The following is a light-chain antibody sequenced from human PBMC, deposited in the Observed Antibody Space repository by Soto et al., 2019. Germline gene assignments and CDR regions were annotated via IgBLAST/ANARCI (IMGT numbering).Light chain of an antibody. CDR1: QSVSSSY. V-gene: IGKV3-20*01. CDR3: QHYNSYSEA. CDR2: GAS. J-gene: IGKJ1*01. Sequence: EIVLTQSPGTLSLSPGERATLSCRASQSVSSSYLAWYKQKPGQAPRLLSYGASSRATGIPDRFSGSGSGTDFTLTISSLEPEDFATYYCQHYNSYSEAFGQGTKVDIK.